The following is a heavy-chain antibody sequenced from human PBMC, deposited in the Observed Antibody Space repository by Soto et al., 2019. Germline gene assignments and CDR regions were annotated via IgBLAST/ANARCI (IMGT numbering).Heavy chain of an antibody. CDR1: SGSISSSNW. D-gene: IGHD2-15*01. CDR3: ARLGYCSGGSCSHYYYYYMDV. J-gene: IGHJ6*03. Sequence: QVQLQESGPGLVKPSGTLSLTCAVSSGSISSSNWWSWVRQPPGKGLEWIGEIYHSGSTNYNPSLKGRVTISVDTSKNQLSLKLSSVTAADTAVYYCARLGYCSGGSCSHYYYYYMDVWGKGTTVTVSS. V-gene: IGHV4-4*02. CDR2: IYHSGST.